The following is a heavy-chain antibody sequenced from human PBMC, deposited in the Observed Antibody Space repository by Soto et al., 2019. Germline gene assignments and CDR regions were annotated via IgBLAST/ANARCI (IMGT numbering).Heavy chain of an antibody. CDR1: GDSISSYY. Sequence: SETLSLTCTVSGDSISSYYWSWVRQPPGKGLECIGYIHYSGSTNYNPSLKSRVTISVDTSKNQFSLRLSSVTAADTAVYYCARRLYYDSSGFEGGGMDVWGQGTTVTVSS. CDR2: IHYSGST. D-gene: IGHD3-22*01. CDR3: ARRLYYDSSGFEGGGMDV. V-gene: IGHV4-59*08. J-gene: IGHJ6*02.